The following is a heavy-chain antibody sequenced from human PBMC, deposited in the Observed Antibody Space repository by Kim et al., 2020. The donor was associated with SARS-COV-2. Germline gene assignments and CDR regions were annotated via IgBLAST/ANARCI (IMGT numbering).Heavy chain of an antibody. CDR3: ATALIDYGDYIFDY. Sequence: ADYVKGRFTISRDNSKNTLYLQMNSLRAEDTAVYYCATALIDYGDYIFDYWGQGTLVTVSS. V-gene: IGHV3-30*02. J-gene: IGHJ4*02. D-gene: IGHD4-17*01.